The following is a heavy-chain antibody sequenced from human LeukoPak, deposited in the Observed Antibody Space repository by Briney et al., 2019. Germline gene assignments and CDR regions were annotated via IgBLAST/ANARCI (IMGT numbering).Heavy chain of an antibody. CDR1: GDSMSNYY. J-gene: IGHJ3*02. V-gene: IGHV4-59*06. CDR3: ARDSYYYDSSGYLGAFDI. Sequence: SETLSLTCTVSGDSMSNYYWSWIRQHPGKGLEWIGYIYYSGSTYYNPSLKSRVTISVDTSKNQFSLKLSSVTAADTAVYYCARDSYYYDSSGYLGAFDIWGQGTMVTVSS. CDR2: IYYSGST. D-gene: IGHD3-22*01.